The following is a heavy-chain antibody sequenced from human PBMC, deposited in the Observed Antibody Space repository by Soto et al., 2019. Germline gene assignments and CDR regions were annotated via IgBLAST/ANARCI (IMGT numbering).Heavy chain of an antibody. CDR3: AKQVYDSSGFSDY. CDR2: ISGRGGST. V-gene: IGHV3-23*01. J-gene: IGHJ4*02. Sequence: GGSLRLSCTASGFTFSSDAMSWVRQAPGKGLEWVSAISGRGGSTSYADSVKGRFTISRDNSKNTLYLQMNSLRAEDTAVYYCAKQVYDSSGFSDYWGQGTLVTVSS. CDR1: GFTFSSDA. D-gene: IGHD3-22*01.